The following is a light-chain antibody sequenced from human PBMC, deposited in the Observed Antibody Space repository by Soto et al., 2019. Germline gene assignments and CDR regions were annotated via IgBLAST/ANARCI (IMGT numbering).Light chain of an antibody. CDR2: DAS. Sequence: EIVVTQSPDTLSVSPGERATLSCRSSQSFSDYLAWYQQKPGQAPRLLIYDASTRATGIPARFRGNGSGTDFTLTISSLEPEDFAVYYCQLRNNWPPSITFGQGTRLEIK. J-gene: IGKJ5*01. V-gene: IGKV3-11*01. CDR3: QLRNNWPPSIT. CDR1: QSFSDY.